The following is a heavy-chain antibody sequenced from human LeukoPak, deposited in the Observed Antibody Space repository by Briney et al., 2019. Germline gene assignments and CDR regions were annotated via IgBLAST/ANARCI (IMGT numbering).Heavy chain of an antibody. J-gene: IGHJ5*02. CDR2: IKGDGSST. V-gene: IGHV3-74*01. CDR1: GFTFSGYW. Sequence: GGSLRLSCAASGFTFSGYWMHWLRHAPGKGLVWVSRIKGDGSSTSYADSVKGRFTISRDNAKNTLYLQMNSLRAEDTAVYYCTKSDWFDPWGQGTLVIVSS. CDR3: TKSDWFDP.